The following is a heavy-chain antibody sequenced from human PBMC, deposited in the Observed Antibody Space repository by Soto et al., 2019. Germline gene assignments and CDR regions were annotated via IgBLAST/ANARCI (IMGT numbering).Heavy chain of an antibody. D-gene: IGHD3-10*01. CDR2: IYYSGST. CDR1: GGSISSSSYY. J-gene: IGHJ3*02. Sequence: PSETLSLTCTVSGGSISSSSYYWGWIRQPPGKGLEWIGSIYYSGSTYYNPSLKSRVTISVDTSKNQFSLKLSSVTAADTAVYYCARLPLWFGESEDAFDIWGQVTMVTVSS. CDR3: ARLPLWFGESEDAFDI. V-gene: IGHV4-39*01.